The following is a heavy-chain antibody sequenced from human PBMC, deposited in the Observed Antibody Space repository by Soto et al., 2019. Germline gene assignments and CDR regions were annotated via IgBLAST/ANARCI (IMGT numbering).Heavy chain of an antibody. D-gene: IGHD3-16*01. CDR2: ISGSGGST. Sequence: GFLRLSCAASGFTFSSYAMSWVRQAPGKGLEWVSAISGSGGSTYYADSVKGRFTISRDNSKNTLYLQMNSLRAEDTAVYYCAKGGPGIMYYYGMDVWGQGTTVTVSS. CDR1: GFTFSSYA. CDR3: AKGGPGIMYYYGMDV. V-gene: IGHV3-23*01. J-gene: IGHJ6*02.